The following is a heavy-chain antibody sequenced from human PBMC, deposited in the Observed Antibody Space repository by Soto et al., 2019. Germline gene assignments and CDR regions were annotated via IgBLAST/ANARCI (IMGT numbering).Heavy chain of an antibody. CDR1: GYTFQNYH. V-gene: IGHV1-46*02. CDR3: ARVLWGSWTVDY. Sequence: QVQLVQSGAEVKEPGASVKVSCKASGYTFQNYHMHWVRQAPGQGLEWMGIIHPSGDTKTYAQRFQGRRALTRDTSTSTAYMELSSLTSEDTAVYFCARVLWGSWTVDYWGQGTLVTVSS. CDR2: IHPSGDTK. D-gene: IGHD3-16*01. J-gene: IGHJ4*02.